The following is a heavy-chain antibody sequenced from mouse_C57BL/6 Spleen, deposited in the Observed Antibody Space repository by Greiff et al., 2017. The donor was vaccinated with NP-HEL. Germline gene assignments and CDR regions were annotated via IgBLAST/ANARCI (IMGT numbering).Heavy chain of an antibody. V-gene: IGHV5-4*01. Sequence: EVQLQQSGGGLVKPGGSLKLSCAASGFTFSSYAMSWVRQTPEKRLEWVATISDGGSYTYYPDNVKGRFTISRDNAKNNLYLQMSHLKSEDTAMYYCARGNYGSSYWYFDVWGTGTTVTVSS. CDR2: ISDGGSYT. D-gene: IGHD1-1*01. CDR1: GFTFSSYA. CDR3: ARGNYGSSYWYFDV. J-gene: IGHJ1*03.